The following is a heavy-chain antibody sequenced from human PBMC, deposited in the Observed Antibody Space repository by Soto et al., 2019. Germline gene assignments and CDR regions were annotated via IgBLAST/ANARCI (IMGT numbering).Heavy chain of an antibody. CDR1: GGTFSSYA. CDR2: IIPIFGTA. CDR3: ASPSHYYYGVDX. J-gene: IGHJ6*02. V-gene: IGHV1-69*13. Sequence: SVKVSCKASGGTFSSYAISWVRQAPGQGLEWMGGIIPIFGTANYAQKFQGRVTITADESTSTAYMELSSLRSEDTAVYYCASPSHYYYGVDXWGQGTTVTVSS.